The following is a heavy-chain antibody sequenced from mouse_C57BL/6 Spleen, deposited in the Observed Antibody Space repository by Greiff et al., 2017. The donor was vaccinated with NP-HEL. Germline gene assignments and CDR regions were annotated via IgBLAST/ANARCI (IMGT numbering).Heavy chain of an antibody. CDR3: WKPFAY. CDR1: GYTFTDYE. Sequence: VQLQQSGAELARPGASVTLSCKASGYTFTDYEMRWVKQTPVHGLEWIGAIDPETGGTAYNQKFKGKAILTADKSSSTAYMELRSLTSEDSAVYYGWKPFAYWGQGTLVTFSA. J-gene: IGHJ3*01. D-gene: IGHD2-3*01. CDR2: IDPETGGT. V-gene: IGHV1-15*01.